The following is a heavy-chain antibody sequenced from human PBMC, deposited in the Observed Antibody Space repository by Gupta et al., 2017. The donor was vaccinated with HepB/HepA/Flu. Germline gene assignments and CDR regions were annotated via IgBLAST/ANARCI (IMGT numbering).Heavy chain of an antibody. Sequence: EVQLVESGGGLVQPGGSLRLSCAASGFTFSNYWMSWVRQAPGKGLEWVANINGDGSEKYSVESVKGRFTISRDNVKNLLYLQMNSLRAEDTAVYYCARDNWIFDYWGQGTLVTVSS. CDR1: GFTFSNYW. CDR2: INGDGSEK. J-gene: IGHJ4*02. V-gene: IGHV3-7*01. CDR3: ARDNWIFDY. D-gene: IGHD2-2*03.